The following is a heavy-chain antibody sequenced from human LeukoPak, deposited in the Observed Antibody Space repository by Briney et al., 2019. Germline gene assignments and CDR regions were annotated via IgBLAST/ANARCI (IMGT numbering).Heavy chain of an antibody. CDR3: ARAPYYYDSSGYYPFDY. J-gene: IGHJ4*02. Sequence: SVKVSCKASGGTFSSYAISWVRQAPGQGLEWMGGIIPIFGTANYAQKFQGRVTITTDESTSTAYMELSSLRSEDTAVYYCARAPYYYDSSGYYPFDYWGQGTLVTVSS. V-gene: IGHV1-69*05. CDR1: GGTFSSYA. CDR2: IIPIFGTA. D-gene: IGHD3-22*01.